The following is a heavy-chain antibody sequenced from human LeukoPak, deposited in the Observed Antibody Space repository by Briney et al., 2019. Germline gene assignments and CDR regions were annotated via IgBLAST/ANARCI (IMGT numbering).Heavy chain of an antibody. D-gene: IGHD6-25*01. CDR3: ASRSVSSRYGDFDY. Sequence: GGSLRLSCAAPGFTVSRNYMGWVRQAPGKGLEWVSIISTDGSANYADSVKGRFTISRDNSKNTLYLQMNNLRAEDAAVYYCASRSVSSRYGDFDYWGQGTLVTVSS. CDR2: ISTDGSA. J-gene: IGHJ4*02. CDR1: GFTVSRNY. V-gene: IGHV3-53*01.